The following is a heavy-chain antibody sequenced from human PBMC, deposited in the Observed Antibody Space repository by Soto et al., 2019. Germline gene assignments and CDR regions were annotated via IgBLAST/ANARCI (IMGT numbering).Heavy chain of an antibody. J-gene: IGHJ5*02. D-gene: IGHD3-3*01. CDR2: IYYSGST. V-gene: IGHV4-39*01. CDR1: GGSISSSSYY. Sequence: QLQLQESGRGLVKPSENLSLTCTVSGGSISSSSYYWGWIRQPPVKGLEWFGSIYYSGSTYYNPSLKSRVTISVDTSKNPLPRKLSSLTAADTAVYYCARHLDNNDFWSGLDPWGQGTLVTVSS. CDR3: ARHLDNNDFWSGLDP.